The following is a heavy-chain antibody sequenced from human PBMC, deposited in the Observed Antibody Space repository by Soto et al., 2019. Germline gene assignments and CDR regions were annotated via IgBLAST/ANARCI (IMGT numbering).Heavy chain of an antibody. CDR3: ARGYDFWSGYYAGYGYFQH. CDR2: MNPNSGNT. CDR1: GYTFTSYD. J-gene: IGHJ1*01. V-gene: IGHV1-8*02. Sequence: QVQLVQSGAEVKKPGASVKVSCKASGYTFTSYDINWVRQATGQGLEWMGWMNPNSGNTGYAQKFQGRVTMTRNTFISRAYGELSSLRSEDSAVYYCARGYDFWSGYYAGYGYFQHWGQGTLVTVSS. D-gene: IGHD3-3*01.